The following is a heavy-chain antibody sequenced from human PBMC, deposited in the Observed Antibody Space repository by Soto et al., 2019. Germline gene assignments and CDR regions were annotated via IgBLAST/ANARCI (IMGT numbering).Heavy chain of an antibody. D-gene: IGHD2-2*01. CDR2: ISAYNGNT. CDR3: ARGVGPAALSWFDP. V-gene: IGHV1-18*01. J-gene: IGHJ5*02. CDR1: GYTFTSYG. Sequence: QVPLVQSGAEVKKHGASVKVSCKASGYTFTSYGISWVRQAPGQGLEWMGWISAYNGNTNYAQKLQGRFTMTTDTSASTAHMELRSLRSDARAVDYCARGVGPAALSWFDPWGQGTLVTVSS.